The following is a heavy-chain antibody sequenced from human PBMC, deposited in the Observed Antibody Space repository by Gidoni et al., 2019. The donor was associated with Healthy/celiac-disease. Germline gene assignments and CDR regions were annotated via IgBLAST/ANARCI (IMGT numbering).Heavy chain of an antibody. V-gene: IGHV1-3*01. CDR3: ARDLGYCSGGSCSEYYYYYGMDV. CDR1: GYTFTSYA. J-gene: IGHJ6*02. D-gene: IGHD2-15*01. Sequence: QVQLVQSGAEVKKPGASVTVSCKASGYTFTSYAMPSVRQAPGQRLEWMGWINAGNGNTKYSQKFQGRVTITRDTSASTAYMELSSLRSEDTAVYYCARDLGYCSGGSCSEYYYYYGMDVWGQGTTVTVSS. CDR2: INAGNGNT.